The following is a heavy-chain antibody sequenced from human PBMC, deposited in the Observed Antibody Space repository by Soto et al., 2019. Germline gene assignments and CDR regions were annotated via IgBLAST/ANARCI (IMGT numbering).Heavy chain of an antibody. J-gene: IGHJ4*02. V-gene: IGHV1-69*01. CDR2: IIPMFGTA. Sequence: QVQLVLSGAEVRKPGSSVKVSCKASGGTFSRHAISWVRQDPGQGLEWMGGIIPMFGTANHAQKFQGRVTIIADESTSTAYMELSSLRSEDTAIYYCARGWGYDSSDYYYAYWGQGTVVIVSS. CDR3: ARGWGYDSSDYYYAY. D-gene: IGHD3-22*01. CDR1: GGTFSRHA.